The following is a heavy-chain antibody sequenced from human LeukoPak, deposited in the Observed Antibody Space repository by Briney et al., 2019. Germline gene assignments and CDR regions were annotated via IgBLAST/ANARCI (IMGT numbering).Heavy chain of an antibody. V-gene: IGHV1-24*01. J-gene: IGHJ4*02. Sequence: GASVKVSCTVSGYTLTELSMHWVRQAPGQGLEWMGGFDPEDGETIYAQKFQGRVTMTEDTSTDTDYMELSSLRSEDTAVYYCATADSGGQAFDYWGQGTLVTVSS. CDR1: GYTLTELS. D-gene: IGHD2-15*01. CDR3: ATADSGGQAFDY. CDR2: FDPEDGET.